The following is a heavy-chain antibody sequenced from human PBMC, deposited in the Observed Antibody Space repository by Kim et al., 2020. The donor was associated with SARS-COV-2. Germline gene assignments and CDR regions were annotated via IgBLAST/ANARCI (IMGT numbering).Heavy chain of an antibody. D-gene: IGHD3-3*01. CDR2: T. CDR3: ARLSVYWYFDL. Sequence: TYHTPTRKRRLTISIDTSKNQFALILSSVTAADTAVYYCARLSVYWYFDLWGRGTLVTVSS. J-gene: IGHJ2*01. V-gene: IGHV4-39*06.